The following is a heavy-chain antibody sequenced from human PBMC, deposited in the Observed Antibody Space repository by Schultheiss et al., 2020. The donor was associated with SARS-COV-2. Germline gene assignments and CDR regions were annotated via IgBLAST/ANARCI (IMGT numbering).Heavy chain of an antibody. CDR3: ARGPGSSGWPYYFDY. D-gene: IGHD6-19*01. CDR2: IYHSGST. J-gene: IGHJ4*02. CDR1: GYSISSGYY. V-gene: IGHV4-38-2*02. Sequence: SETLSLTCTVSGYSISSGYYWGWIRQPPGKGLEWIGSIYHSGSTYYNPSLKSRVTISVDTSKNQFSLKLSSVTAADTAVYYCARGPGSSGWPYYFDYWGQGTLVTVSS.